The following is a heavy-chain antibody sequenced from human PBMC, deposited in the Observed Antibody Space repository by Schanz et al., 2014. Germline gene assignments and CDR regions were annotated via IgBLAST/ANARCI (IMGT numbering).Heavy chain of an antibody. CDR3: ARGLIVGDGQHFYFSYGLDV. D-gene: IGHD1-26*01. CDR2: IRQDVRAK. Sequence: QVLESGGGFVQPGGSLRLSCATSGFTFTTFAMTWVRQAPGKGLEWVANIRQDVRAKYYVDSVKGRFTISRDNIASSLFLQMNSLRAEDSAVYYCARGLIVGDGQHFYFSYGLDVWGQGTTVTVSS. J-gene: IGHJ6*02. V-gene: IGHV3-7*01. CDR1: GFTFTTFA.